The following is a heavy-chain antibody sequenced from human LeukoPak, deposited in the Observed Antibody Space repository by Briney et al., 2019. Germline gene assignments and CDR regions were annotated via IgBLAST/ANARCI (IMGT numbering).Heavy chain of an antibody. Sequence: SVKVSCKASGGTFSSYAISWVRQAPGQGLEWMGGIIPIFGTANYAQKFQGRVTITADKSTSTAYMVLSSLRSEDTAVYYCARELLPTGNGFDPWGQGTLVTVSS. CDR1: GGTFSSYA. D-gene: IGHD2-8*02. CDR3: ARELLPTGNGFDP. CDR2: IIPIFGTA. J-gene: IGHJ5*02. V-gene: IGHV1-69*06.